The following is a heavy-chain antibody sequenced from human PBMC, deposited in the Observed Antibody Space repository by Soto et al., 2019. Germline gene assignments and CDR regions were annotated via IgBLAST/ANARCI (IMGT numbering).Heavy chain of an antibody. J-gene: IGHJ4*02. CDR2: IHISGTT. CDR3: ARINGGSPDF. CDR1: GGSMNAHF. V-gene: IGHV4-4*07. Sequence: SETLSLTCTVSGGSMNAHFWSWIRQSAGKGLEWIGHIHISGTTTCNPSLKGRVTMSLDPPKNQLSLKLTSVTAADTAVYYCARINGGSPDFWGQGTLVTVSS. D-gene: IGHD2-15*01.